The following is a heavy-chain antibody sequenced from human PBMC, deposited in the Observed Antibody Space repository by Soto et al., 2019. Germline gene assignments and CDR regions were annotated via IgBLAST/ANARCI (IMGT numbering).Heavy chain of an antibody. Sequence: ASVKVSCKASGYSFSTHSMHWVRQAPGQGLEWMGWINGGNGNTKYSQKFRDRVTITTDASASTGYMELSSLRSEDTAVYYCARGKGMEENYYYYCMDVWGQGTTVTVSS. D-gene: IGHD1-1*01. J-gene: IGHJ6*02. CDR2: INGGNGNT. V-gene: IGHV1-3*01. CDR3: ARGKGMEENYYYYCMDV. CDR1: GYSFSTHS.